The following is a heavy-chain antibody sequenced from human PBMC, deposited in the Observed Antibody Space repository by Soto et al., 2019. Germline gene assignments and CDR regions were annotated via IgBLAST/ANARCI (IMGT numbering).Heavy chain of an antibody. CDR1: GYTFTNHG. D-gene: IGHD3-16*01. CDR3: ARDRVAGIWGDAFDI. J-gene: IGHJ3*02. Sequence: ASVKVSCKTSGYTFTNHGINWVRQAPGQGLEWMGWINLYNGNTNYAQKLQGRVTLTTDTSTSTAYMDLRSLTSDDTAVYYCARDRVAGIWGDAFDIWGQGTMVTVSS. V-gene: IGHV1-18*04. CDR2: INLYNGNT.